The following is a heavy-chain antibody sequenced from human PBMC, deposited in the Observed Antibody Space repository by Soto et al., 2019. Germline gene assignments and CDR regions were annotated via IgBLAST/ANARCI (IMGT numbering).Heavy chain of an antibody. CDR3: ARDRGSSVWYAGGWCDP. J-gene: IGHJ5*02. CDR2: ISSSSSNM. Sequence: EVQLVESGGGLVKPGRSLRLSCAASGFTFSSYSMNWVRQAPVKGLEWVSSISSSSSNMYYADSVKGRFTISRDNAKNSLYRQMTSLRAEDTAVYYGARDRGSSVWYAGGWCDPWGQGTLVTVSS. V-gene: IGHV3-21*01. CDR1: GFTFSSYS. D-gene: IGHD6-19*01.